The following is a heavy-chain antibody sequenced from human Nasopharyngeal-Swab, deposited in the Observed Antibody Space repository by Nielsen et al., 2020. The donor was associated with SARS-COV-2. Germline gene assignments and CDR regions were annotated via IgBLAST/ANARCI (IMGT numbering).Heavy chain of an antibody. Sequence: SGPTPLKPTQTLTLSCTFSGVSLSTSRVGVGWIRQPPGKSLEWLALIYWDDDKRYSAALNSRLTITKYSTKNQAVLTMTNMDPVDTATYYCAHSLLSIVGATGFDYWGQGTLVTVSS. V-gene: IGHV2-5*02. J-gene: IGHJ4*02. CDR1: GVSLSTSRVG. CDR2: IYWDDDK. CDR3: AHSLLSIVGATGFDY. D-gene: IGHD1-26*01.